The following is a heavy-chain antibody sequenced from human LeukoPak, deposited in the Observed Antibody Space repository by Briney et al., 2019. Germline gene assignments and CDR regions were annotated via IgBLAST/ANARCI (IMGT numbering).Heavy chain of an antibody. D-gene: IGHD6-19*01. V-gene: IGHV5-51*01. CDR2: FYPGDSDT. J-gene: IGHJ3*02. CDR3: ARPNHGSGWSNDAFDI. CDR1: GYRFAGYW. Sequence: GESLKISCKGSGYRFAGYWIGWVRQLPGKGLEWMGIFYPGDSDTRYSPSFQGQVTISVDKSISTAYVQWSSLKASDTAMYYCARPNHGSGWSNDAFDIWGQGTMVTVSS.